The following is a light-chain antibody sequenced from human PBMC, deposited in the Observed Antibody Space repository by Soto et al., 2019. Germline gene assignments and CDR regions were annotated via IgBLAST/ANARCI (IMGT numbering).Light chain of an antibody. Sequence: DIHLTQSPSVLSASVGDTFTITCRASQALSNYLAWYQQKPGKAPNLLIYPASSLQSGVPSRFSGSGSGTDFTLTISSLPPEDFETYYCQQSYSNPITFGQGTRLEIK. J-gene: IGKJ5*01. V-gene: IGKV1-39*01. CDR2: PAS. CDR3: QQSYSNPIT. CDR1: QALSNY.